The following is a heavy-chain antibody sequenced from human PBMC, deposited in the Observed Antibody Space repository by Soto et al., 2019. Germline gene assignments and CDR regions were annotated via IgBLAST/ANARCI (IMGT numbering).Heavy chain of an antibody. D-gene: IGHD3-3*01. Sequence: GSGPTLVNPTQNLTLTCTFSGFSLSTSGVGVGWIRQPPGKALEWLALIYWNDDKRYSPSLKSRLTITKDTSKNQVVLTMTNMDPMDTATYYYAHSPDPSGGFLEWLPFLGPSFDPWGQGTLITAPQ. CDR2: IYWNDDK. CDR1: GFSLSTSGVG. J-gene: IGHJ5*02. V-gene: IGHV2-5*01. CDR3: AHSPDPSGGFLEWLPFLGPSFDP.